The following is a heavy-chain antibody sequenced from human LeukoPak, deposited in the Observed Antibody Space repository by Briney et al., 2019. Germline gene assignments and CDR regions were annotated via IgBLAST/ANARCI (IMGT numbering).Heavy chain of an antibody. CDR2: IYYSGST. V-gene: IGHV4-39*07. J-gene: IGHJ4*02. CDR3: ARHSEWEPDY. CDR1: GGSISSSSYY. Sequence: SETLSLTCTVSGGSISSSSYYWGWIRQPPGKGLEWIGSIYYSGSTYYNPSLKSRVTISVDTSKDQFSLKLSSVTAADTAVYYCARHSEWEPDYWGQGTLVTVSS. D-gene: IGHD1-26*01.